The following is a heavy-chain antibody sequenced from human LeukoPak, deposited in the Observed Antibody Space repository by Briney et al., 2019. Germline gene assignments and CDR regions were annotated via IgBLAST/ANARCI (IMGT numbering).Heavy chain of an antibody. CDR2: IYYSGST. V-gene: IGHV4-39*07. CDR1: GGSISSSSYY. J-gene: IGHJ4*02. CDR3: AREGGLGRTIDY. D-gene: IGHD7-27*01. Sequence: SETLSLTCTVSGGSISSSSYYWGWIRQPPGKGLEWIGSIYYSGSTYYNPSLKSRVTISVDRSKNQFSLKLSSVTAADTAVYYCAREGGLGRTIDYWGQGTLVTVSS.